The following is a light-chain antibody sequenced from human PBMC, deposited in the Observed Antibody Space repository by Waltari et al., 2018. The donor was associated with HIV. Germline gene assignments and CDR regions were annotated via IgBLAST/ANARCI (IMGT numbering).Light chain of an antibody. CDR3: GTWDRSLSAAV. Sequence: QSVLTQPPSVSAAPGQKVTISCPGSTSNIRNDYVSWYQHVPGAAPILLIYDNNKRPSGIPDRFSGSRSGTSATLGITGLQTGDEAHYYCGTWDRSLSAAVFGGGTKLTVL. J-gene: IGLJ3*02. CDR2: DNN. CDR1: TSNIRNDY. V-gene: IGLV1-51*01.